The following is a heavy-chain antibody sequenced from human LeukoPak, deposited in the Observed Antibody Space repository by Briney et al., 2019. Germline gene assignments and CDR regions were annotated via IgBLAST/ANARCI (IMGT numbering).Heavy chain of an antibody. CDR3: AKAPVTTCRGAFCYPFDY. D-gene: IGHD2-15*01. Sequence: PGGSLRLSCTASGFTFSRHAMNWVRQVPGKGLEWVAFIRFDGSDKYYADSVKGRFTISRDNSKNTLFLQMNRLRPEDAAVYYCAKAPVTTCRGAFCYPFDYWGLGTLVTVSS. CDR2: IRFDGSDK. CDR1: GFTFSRHA. V-gene: IGHV3-30*02. J-gene: IGHJ4*02.